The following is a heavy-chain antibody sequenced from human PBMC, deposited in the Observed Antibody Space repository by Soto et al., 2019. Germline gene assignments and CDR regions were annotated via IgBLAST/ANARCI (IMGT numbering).Heavy chain of an antibody. V-gene: IGHV3-33*01. D-gene: IGHD3-22*01. Sequence: GGSLRLSCAASGFTFSSYGMHWVRQAPGKGLEWVAVIWYDGSNKYYADSVKGRFTISRDNSKNTLYLQMNSLRAEDTAVYYCARDVNSYYDSSGYVPEFDYWGQGTLVTVSS. CDR1: GFTFSSYG. CDR2: IWYDGSNK. CDR3: ARDVNSYYDSSGYVPEFDY. J-gene: IGHJ4*02.